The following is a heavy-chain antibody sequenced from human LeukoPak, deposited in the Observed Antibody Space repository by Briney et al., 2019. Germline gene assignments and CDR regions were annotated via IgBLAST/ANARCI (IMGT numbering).Heavy chain of an antibody. CDR1: GFTFSSYA. J-gene: IGHJ4*02. CDR3: AKEGFDY. CDR2: FTGGDGSA. Sequence: PGGSLRLSCAASGFTFSSYAMSWVRQAPGKGLEWVSTFTGGDGSAYYADSVKGRFTISRDNSKNTLYLQMNSLRAEDTALYYCAKEGFDYWGQGTLVTVSS. V-gene: IGHV3-23*01.